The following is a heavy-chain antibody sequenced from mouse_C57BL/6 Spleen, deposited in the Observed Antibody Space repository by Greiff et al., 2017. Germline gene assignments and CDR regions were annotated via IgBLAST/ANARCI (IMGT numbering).Heavy chain of an antibody. J-gene: IGHJ2*01. CDR1: GYTFTSYW. CDR3: ARDYGSSLYYFDY. D-gene: IGHD1-1*01. V-gene: IGHV1-64*01. Sequence: VKLQQPGAELVKPGASVKLSCKASGYTFTSYWMHWVKQRPGQGLEWIGMIHPNSGSTNYNEKFKSKATLTVDKSSSTAYMQLSSLTSEDSAVYYCARDYGSSLYYFDYWGQGTTLTVSS. CDR2: IHPNSGST.